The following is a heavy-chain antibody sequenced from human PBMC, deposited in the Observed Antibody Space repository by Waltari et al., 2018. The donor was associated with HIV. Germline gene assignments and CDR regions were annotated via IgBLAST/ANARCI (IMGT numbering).Heavy chain of an antibody. CDR1: GFTFDDYA. D-gene: IGHD3-10*01. CDR3: AKDTKMYYFGSGSYYDAFDI. V-gene: IGHV3-9*01. CDR2: ISWNSAAI. J-gene: IGHJ3*02. Sequence: EVQLVASGGGLVQPGRSLRLSCAASGFTFDDYAMHWVRQAPGKGLEWGSGISWNSAAIGYADSVKGRFTISRDNAKNSLYLLMNSLRTEDTALYYCAKDTKMYYFGSGSYYDAFDIWGQGTMVTVSS.